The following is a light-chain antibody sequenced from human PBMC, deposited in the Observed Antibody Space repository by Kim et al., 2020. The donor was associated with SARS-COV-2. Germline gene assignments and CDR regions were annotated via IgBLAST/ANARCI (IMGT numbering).Light chain of an antibody. Sequence: GQRITCSGPGTGSDVGGDNYDCWNQQQPGKAPKVMIYAVSNRPSVVSNRFSGYKCGGTASRTSSGLQAEDEADYYCSSRSSSSTRVFGGGTQLTVL. CDR2: AVS. CDR1: GSDVGGDNY. J-gene: IGLJ3*02. V-gene: IGLV2-14*03. CDR3: SSRSSSSTRV.